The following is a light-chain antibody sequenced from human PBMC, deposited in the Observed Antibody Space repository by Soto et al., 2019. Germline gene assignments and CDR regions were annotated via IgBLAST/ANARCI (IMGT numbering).Light chain of an antibody. CDR3: SSHAGSSVV. CDR1: SSDVGAYYF. Sequence: QSVLTQPVSVSGSPGQSITISCTGSSSDVGAYYFVSWYQHRPGKAPKLILYDVTTRPSGVPDRFSGSKSGNTASLTISGLQAEDEADYYCSSHAGSSVVFGTGTKVTVL. CDR2: DVT. J-gene: IGLJ1*01. V-gene: IGLV2-11*01.